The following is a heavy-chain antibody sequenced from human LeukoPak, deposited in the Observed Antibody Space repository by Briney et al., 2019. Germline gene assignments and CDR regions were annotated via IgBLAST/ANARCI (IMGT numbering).Heavy chain of an antibody. D-gene: IGHD2-15*01. Sequence: PGGSLRLSCAASGFTFSSYSMNWVRQAPGKGLEWASSISSSSSYIYYADSVKGRFTISRDNAKNSLYLQMNSLRAEDTAVYYCARRLNRDIVVVVAAPDAFDIWGQGTMVTVSS. CDR2: ISSSSSYI. J-gene: IGHJ3*02. CDR1: GFTFSSYS. CDR3: ARRLNRDIVVVVAAPDAFDI. V-gene: IGHV3-21*01.